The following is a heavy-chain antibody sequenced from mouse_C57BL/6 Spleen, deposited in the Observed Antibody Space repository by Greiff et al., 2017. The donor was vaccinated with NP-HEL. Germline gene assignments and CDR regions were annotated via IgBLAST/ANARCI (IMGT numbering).Heavy chain of an antibody. J-gene: IGHJ2*01. CDR1: GYAFSSSW. CDR2: IYPGDGDT. V-gene: IGHV1-82*01. Sequence: VKLMESGPELVKPGASVKISCKASGYAFSSSWMNWVKQRPGKGLEWIGRIYPGDGDTNYNGKFKGKATLTADKSSSTAYMQLSSLTSEDSAVYFCAEAQATLDYWGQGTTLTVSS. CDR3: AEAQATLDY. D-gene: IGHD3-2*02.